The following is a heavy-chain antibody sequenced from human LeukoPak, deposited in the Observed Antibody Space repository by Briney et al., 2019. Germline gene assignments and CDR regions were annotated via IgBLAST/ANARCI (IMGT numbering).Heavy chain of an antibody. CDR2: INHSGST. CDR1: GGSFSGYY. Sequence: SETLSLTCADYGGSFSGYYWSWIRQPPGKGLEWIGEINHSGSTNYNPSLKSRVTMSVDTSKNQFSLKLSSVTAADTAVYYCARAAGRDTTSGLDFDYWGQGILVTVSS. D-gene: IGHD1-26*01. CDR3: ARAAGRDTTSGLDFDY. V-gene: IGHV4-34*01. J-gene: IGHJ4*02.